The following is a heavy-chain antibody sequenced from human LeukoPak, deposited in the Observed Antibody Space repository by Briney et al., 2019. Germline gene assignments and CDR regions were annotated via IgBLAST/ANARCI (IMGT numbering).Heavy chain of an antibody. V-gene: IGHV3-30*18. CDR1: GFTFTNFA. D-gene: IGHD3-16*02. J-gene: IGHJ4*02. CDR2: ISDDGNNK. CDR3: AKDQKGTRLGELSSIMYYFDY. Sequence: PGGSLRLSCAASGFTFTNFAMHWVRQAPGKGLEWVTVISDDGNNKYFADSVKGRFTISRDNSKNTLYLQMNSLRAEDTAVYFCAKDQKGTRLGELSSIMYYFDYWGQGTLVTVSS.